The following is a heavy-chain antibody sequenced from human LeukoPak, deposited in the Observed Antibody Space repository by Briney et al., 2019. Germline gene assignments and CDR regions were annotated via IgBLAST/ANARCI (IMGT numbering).Heavy chain of an antibody. CDR1: RESFSDYY. CDR3: AVGGYDTTGYRVGMDY. V-gene: IGHV4-34*01. D-gene: IGHD3-22*01. Sequence: SETLSLTCSVYRESFSDYYWTWIRQPPGKGLEWIGEIDHSGITNYDPSLKSRVTISGDTSKNQFSLKLSSVTAADTAVYYCAVGGYDTTGYRVGMDYWGQGTLVTVSS. CDR2: IDHSGIT. J-gene: IGHJ4*02.